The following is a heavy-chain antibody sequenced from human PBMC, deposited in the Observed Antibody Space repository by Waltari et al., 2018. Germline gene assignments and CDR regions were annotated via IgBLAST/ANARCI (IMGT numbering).Heavy chain of an antibody. CDR2: IKQDGSVK. Sequence: EVQLVESGGGLVQPGGSLRLSCSGSGFTFTNHCMGWVRQAPGKRPEWVASIKQDGSVKYYMDSMKCRFTISRDNAKNSLSLQMDSLRAEDTAVYFCARGVTTVEYWGQGTLVTVSS. V-gene: IGHV3-7*04. D-gene: IGHD2-21*02. CDR3: ARGVTTVEY. J-gene: IGHJ4*02. CDR1: GFTFTNHC.